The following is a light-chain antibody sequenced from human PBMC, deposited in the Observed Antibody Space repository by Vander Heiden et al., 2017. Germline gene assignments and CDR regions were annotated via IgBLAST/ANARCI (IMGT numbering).Light chain of an antibody. CDR1: QGIRDD. J-gene: IGKJ4*01. CDR3: PQHNSYPVT. V-gene: IGKV1-17*01. Sequence: DSQLTQSASSLSASVGDRVTIRCRESQGIRDDLGGYQEKPGKAPKRLIYAASSVKSGVPSRFSGSGSGTEFTLTISSRQPEDFATYYCPQHNSYPVTFGRGTKVEIK. CDR2: AAS.